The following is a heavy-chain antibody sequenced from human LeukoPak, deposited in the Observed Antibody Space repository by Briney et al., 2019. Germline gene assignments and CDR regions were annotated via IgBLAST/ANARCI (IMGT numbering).Heavy chain of an antibody. CDR1: GFTFSSYG. J-gene: IGHJ6*03. CDR3: AKDGRWRYYYYMDV. CDR2: IRYDGSNK. D-gene: IGHD1-26*01. Sequence: PGGSLRLSCAASGFTFSSYGMHWVRQAPGKGLEWVAFIRYDGSNKYYADSVKGRFTISRDNSKNTLYLQMNSLRAEDTAVYYCAKDGRWRYYYYMDVWGKGTTVTISS. V-gene: IGHV3-30*02.